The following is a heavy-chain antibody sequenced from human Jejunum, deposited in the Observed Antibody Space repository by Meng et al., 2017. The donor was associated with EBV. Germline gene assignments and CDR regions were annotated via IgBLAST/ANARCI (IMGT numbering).Heavy chain of an antibody. V-gene: IGHV1-2*06. Sequence: VQVVQSGAWVKKPGASVKVSCKASAYTFAGYYMHWVRQAPGQGLEWMGRINPNSGGANYAQKFQGRVTMTRDTSISTAYMELSRLRSDDTAVYYCAREGLVGDLRYFDLWGRGTLVTVSS. CDR1: AYTFAGYY. D-gene: IGHD3-16*01. CDR3: AREGLVGDLRYFDL. CDR2: INPNSGGA. J-gene: IGHJ2*01.